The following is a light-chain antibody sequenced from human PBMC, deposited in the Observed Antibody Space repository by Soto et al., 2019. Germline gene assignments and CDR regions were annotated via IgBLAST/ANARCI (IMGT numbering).Light chain of an antibody. J-gene: IGKJ1*01. CDR2: GAS. V-gene: IGKV3-15*01. CDR1: LNVATN. CDR3: HQYNTCLRT. Sequence: TVMTQSPATLSMSPGDRAALSCRASLNVATNMAWYQQKPGQAPRLLIYGASIRATGVPARFTGSGSGTEFTLTINNLQAEDFAVNYCHQYNTCLRTFGRGTRVEV.